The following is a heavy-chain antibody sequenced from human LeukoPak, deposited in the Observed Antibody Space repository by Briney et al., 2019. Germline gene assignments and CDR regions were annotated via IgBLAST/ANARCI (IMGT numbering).Heavy chain of an antibody. V-gene: IGHV3-23*01. CDR1: GFTFSTFA. J-gene: IGHJ3*01. CDR2: IGGSGSNP. D-gene: IGHD4-17*01. Sequence: GGSLRLSCVASGFTFSTFAMTWVRQAPGKGLEWVSSIGGSGSNPNYADSVRGRFTTSRDNSKNTLYLQMNRLTAEDTAVYYCGRDSNGDYVGAFEFWGQGTLVSVS. CDR3: GRDSNGDYVGAFEF.